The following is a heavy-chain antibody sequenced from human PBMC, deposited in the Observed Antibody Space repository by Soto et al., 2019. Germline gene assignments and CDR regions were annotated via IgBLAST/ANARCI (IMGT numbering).Heavy chain of an antibody. CDR3: ARGRSSILDY. CDR2: INHSGST. CDR1: GGSFSGYY. V-gene: IGHV4-34*01. Sequence: QVQLQQWGAGLLKPSETLSLTCAVYGGSFSGYYWSWIRQPPGKGLEWIGEINHSGSTNYNPSLKSRVTIAVDTSKNQFSLKLSSVTAADTAVYYCARGRSSILDYWGQGTLVTVSS. J-gene: IGHJ4*02. D-gene: IGHD6-13*01.